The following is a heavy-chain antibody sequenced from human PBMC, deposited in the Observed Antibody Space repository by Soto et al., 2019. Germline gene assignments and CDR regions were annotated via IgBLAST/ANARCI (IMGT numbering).Heavy chain of an antibody. D-gene: IGHD1-26*01. V-gene: IGHV1-18*01. J-gene: IGHJ1*01. CDR1: GYTFTSYG. Sequence: QVQLVQSGAEVKKPGASVKVSCKASGYTFTSYGITWVRQAPGQGLERMGWIGPYNGNTNYAQKFQGRVTMTTDASTSTAYMELRSLRSDDTAVYYCARDGTVGYFQDWGQGTLVAVSS. CDR2: IGPYNGNT. CDR3: ARDGTVGYFQD.